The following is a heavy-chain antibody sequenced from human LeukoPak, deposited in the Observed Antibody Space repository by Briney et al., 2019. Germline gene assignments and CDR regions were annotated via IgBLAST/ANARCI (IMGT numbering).Heavy chain of an antibody. J-gene: IGHJ4*02. D-gene: IGHD6-13*01. Sequence: GASVKLSCKAFGYTFTGYYMHWVRQAPGQGLEWMGWINPNSGGTNYAQKFQGRVTMTRDTSISTAYMELSRLRSDDTAVYYCARGKYSSSLLDYWGQGTLVTVSS. CDR1: GYTFTGYY. V-gene: IGHV1-2*02. CDR2: INPNSGGT. CDR3: ARGKYSSSLLDY.